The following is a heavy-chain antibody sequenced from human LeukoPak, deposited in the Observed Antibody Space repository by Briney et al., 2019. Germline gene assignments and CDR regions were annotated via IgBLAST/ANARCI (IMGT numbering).Heavy chain of an antibody. CDR1: GGSISSYY. V-gene: IGHV4-59*01. J-gene: IGHJ3*02. CDR2: IYYSGST. CDR3: ARSIAAAAFAFDI. Sequence: PSETLSLTCTVSGGSISSYYWSWIRQPPGKGLEWIGYIYYSGSTNYNPSLKSRVTISVDTSKNQFSLKLSSVTAADTAVYYCARSIAAAAFAFDIWGQGTMVTVSS. D-gene: IGHD6-13*01.